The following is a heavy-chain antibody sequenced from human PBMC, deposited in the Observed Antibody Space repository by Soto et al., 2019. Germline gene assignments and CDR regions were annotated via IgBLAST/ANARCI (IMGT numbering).Heavy chain of an antibody. Sequence: GASVKVSCKASGGTFSSYAISWVRQAPGQGLEWMGGIIPIFGTANYAQKFQGRVTITADESTSTAYMELSSLRSEDTAVYYCARDRISSGSYRIGWYYFDYWGQGTLVTVSS. CDR2: IIPIFGTA. CDR1: GGTFSSYA. CDR3: ARDRISSGSYRIGWYYFDY. V-gene: IGHV1-69*13. J-gene: IGHJ4*02. D-gene: IGHD1-26*01.